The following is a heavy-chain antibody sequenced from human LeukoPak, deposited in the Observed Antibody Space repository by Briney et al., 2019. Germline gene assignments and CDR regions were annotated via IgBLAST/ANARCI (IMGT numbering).Heavy chain of an antibody. V-gene: IGHV1-8*01. D-gene: IGHD1-26*01. CDR3: ARGKVSGGIYSANYWFDP. CDR1: GYTFTSYD. Sequence: GASVKVSCKASGYTFTSYDINWVRQATGQGLEWMGWMNPNSGNTGYAQKFQGRVTMTRNTSISTAYMELSSLRSEDTAVYYCARGKVSGGIYSANYWFDPWGPGTLVTVSS. CDR2: MNPNSGNT. J-gene: IGHJ5*02.